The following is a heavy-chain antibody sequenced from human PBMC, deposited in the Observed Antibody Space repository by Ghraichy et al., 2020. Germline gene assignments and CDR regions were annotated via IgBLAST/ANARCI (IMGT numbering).Heavy chain of an antibody. V-gene: IGHV1-2*02. Sequence: ASVKVSCKASGYTFSGFYIHWVRQAPGQGLEWMGCVNPNNGGTKSAQKFQGRVTLTRDPSITTAYMELSRLRSDDTAVYFCTRSEATAEPYY. CDR2: VNPNNGGT. CDR3: TRSEATAEPYY. J-gene: IGHJ6*01. CDR1: GYTFSGFY. D-gene: IGHD6-25*01.